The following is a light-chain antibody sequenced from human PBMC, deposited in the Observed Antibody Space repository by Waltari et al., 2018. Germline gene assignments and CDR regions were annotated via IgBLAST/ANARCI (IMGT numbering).Light chain of an antibody. CDR2: EVS. V-gene: IGLV2-14*01. CDR3: SSYTTSNAPGV. Sequence: QSALTQPASVPGSPGQSITISCTGTDSDVGAYNFVSWYRQHPGKAPHLSIYEVSERPTGISDRFSGSKSDNTASLTISGLQADDEAVYYCSSYTTSNAPGVFGTGTKVTVL. CDR1: DSDVGAYNF. J-gene: IGLJ1*01.